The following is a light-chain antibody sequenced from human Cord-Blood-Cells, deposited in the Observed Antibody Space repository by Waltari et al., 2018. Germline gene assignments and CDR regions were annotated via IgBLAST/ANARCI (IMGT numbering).Light chain of an antibody. CDR1: ISDVGGYNH. V-gene: IGLV2-11*01. CDR2: DVS. Sequence: QSALTQPRSVSGSPGQSVTTSCTGTISDVGGYNHVSWYQQHPGKPPKLMIYDVSKRPSGVPDRFSGSKSGNTASLTISGLQAEDEADYYCCSYAGSYTWVFGGGTKLTVL. CDR3: CSYAGSYTWV. J-gene: IGLJ3*02.